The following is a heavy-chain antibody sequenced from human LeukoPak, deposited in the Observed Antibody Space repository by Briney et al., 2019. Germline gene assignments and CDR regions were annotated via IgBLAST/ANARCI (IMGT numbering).Heavy chain of an antibody. Sequence: PSETLSLTCAVSGGSISSGGYSWSWIRQPPGKGLEWIGYIYHSGSTYYNPSLKSRVTISVDRSKNQFSLKLSSVTAADTAVYYCARGGRWLRLIQLLDYWGQGTLVTVSS. CDR2: IYHSGST. J-gene: IGHJ4*02. D-gene: IGHD5-12*01. V-gene: IGHV4-30-2*01. CDR3: ARGGRWLRLIQLLDY. CDR1: GGSISSGGYS.